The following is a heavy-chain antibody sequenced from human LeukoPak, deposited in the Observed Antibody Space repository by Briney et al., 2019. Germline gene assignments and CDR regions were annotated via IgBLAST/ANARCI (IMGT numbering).Heavy chain of an antibody. CDR2: INTNSGGT. V-gene: IGHV1-2*02. D-gene: IGHD3-22*01. CDR3: ARGSSGYYHDY. CDR1: GYTFTNYG. J-gene: IGHJ4*02. Sequence: GASVKVSCKASGYTFTNYGITWMRQAPGQGLEWMGWINTNSGGTNYAQKFQGRVTMTRDTSISTAYMELSRLRSDDTAVYYCARGSSGYYHDYWGQGTLVTVSS.